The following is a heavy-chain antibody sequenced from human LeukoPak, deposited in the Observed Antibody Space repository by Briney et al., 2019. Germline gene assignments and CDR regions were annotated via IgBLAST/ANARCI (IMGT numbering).Heavy chain of an antibody. J-gene: IGHJ4*02. Sequence: PGRSLRLSCAASGFTFSSYAMHWVRQAPGKGLEWVAVISYDGSNKYYADSVKGRFTISRDNSKNTLYLQMNSLRAEDTAVYYCARYWEDDYGDYEYWGQGTLVTVSS. D-gene: IGHD4-17*01. CDR1: GFTFSSYA. V-gene: IGHV3-30-3*01. CDR3: ARYWEDDYGDYEY. CDR2: ISYDGSNK.